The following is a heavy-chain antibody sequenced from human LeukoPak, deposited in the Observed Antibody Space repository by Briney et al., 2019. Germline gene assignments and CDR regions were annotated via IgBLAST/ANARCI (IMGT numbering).Heavy chain of an antibody. V-gene: IGHV4-34*01. D-gene: IGHD3/OR15-3a*01. Sequence: PSETLSLTCAVYGGSFSGYYWSWIRQPPGKGLEWIGEINHSGSTNYNPSLKSRVTISVDTSKNQFSLKLSSVTAADTAVYYCARAVGGRTGAFDYWGQGTLVTVSS. J-gene: IGHJ4*02. CDR1: GGSFSGYY. CDR3: ARAVGGRTGAFDY. CDR2: INHSGST.